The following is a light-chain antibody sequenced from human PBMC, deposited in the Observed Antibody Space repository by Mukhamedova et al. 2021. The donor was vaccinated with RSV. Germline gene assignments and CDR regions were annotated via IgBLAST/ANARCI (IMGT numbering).Light chain of an antibody. V-gene: IGKV4-1*01. J-gene: IGKJ1*01. CDR3: QQYYSTPRT. CDR1: NKNY. CDR2: WAS. Sequence: NKNYLAWYQQKPGQPPKLLIYWASTRESGVPDRFSGSGYGTDFTLTISSLQAEDVAVYYCQQYYSTPRTFGQGTKVEIK.